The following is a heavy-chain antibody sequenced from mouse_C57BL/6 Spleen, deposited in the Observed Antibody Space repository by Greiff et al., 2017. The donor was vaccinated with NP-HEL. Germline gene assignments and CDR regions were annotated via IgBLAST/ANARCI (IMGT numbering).Heavy chain of an antibody. D-gene: IGHD1-1*01. V-gene: IGHV1-80*01. CDR1: GYAFSSYW. Sequence: QVQLQQSGAELVKPGASVKISCKASGYAFSSYWMNWVKQRPGKGLEWIGQIYPGDGDTNYNGKFKGKATLTAHKSSSTAYMQLSSLTSEDSAVYFCAREGSSSSAWFAYWGQGTLVTVSA. CDR2: IYPGDGDT. J-gene: IGHJ3*01. CDR3: AREGSSSSAWFAY.